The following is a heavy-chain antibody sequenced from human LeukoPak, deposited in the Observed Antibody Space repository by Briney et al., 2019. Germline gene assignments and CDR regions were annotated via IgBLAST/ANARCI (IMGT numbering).Heavy chain of an antibody. J-gene: IGHJ4*02. CDR3: ARDMDSGSPYDY. CDR1: GFTFSSYS. Sequence: GGSLRLSCAASGFTFSSYSMDWVRQAPGKGLEWVSSISSSSSYIYYADSVKGRFTISRDNAKNSLCLQMNSLRAEDTAVYYCARDMDSGSPYDYWGQGTLVTVSS. CDR2: ISSSSSYI. V-gene: IGHV3-21*01. D-gene: IGHD1-1*01.